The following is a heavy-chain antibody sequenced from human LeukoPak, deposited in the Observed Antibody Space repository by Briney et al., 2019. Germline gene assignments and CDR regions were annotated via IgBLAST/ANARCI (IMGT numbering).Heavy chain of an antibody. D-gene: IGHD6-19*01. CDR1: GYTFTGYY. J-gene: IGHJ5*02. CDR2: INPNSGGT. Sequence: GASVKVSCKASGYTFTGYYMHWVRQAPGQGLEWMGWINPNSGGTNYAQKFQGRVTMTTDTSTSTAYMELRILRSDDTAVYYCARVSGWSFSDWFDPWGQGTLVTVSS. CDR3: ARVSGWSFSDWFDP. V-gene: IGHV1-2*02.